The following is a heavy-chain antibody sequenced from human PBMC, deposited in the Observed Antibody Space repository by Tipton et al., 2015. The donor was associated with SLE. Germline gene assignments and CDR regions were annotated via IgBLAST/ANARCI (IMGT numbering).Heavy chain of an antibody. Sequence: TLSLTCTVSGGSLSSHYWSWIRPPPGKGLEWIGYIYYSGSTNYNPSLTSRVTISVDTSKNPFSLKLSSVTAADKAVYYCARASRIGDIWGQATMVTVSS. CDR2: IYYSGST. CDR3: ARASRIGDI. J-gene: IGHJ3*02. V-gene: IGHV4-59*11. CDR1: GGSLSSHY. D-gene: IGHD3-22*01.